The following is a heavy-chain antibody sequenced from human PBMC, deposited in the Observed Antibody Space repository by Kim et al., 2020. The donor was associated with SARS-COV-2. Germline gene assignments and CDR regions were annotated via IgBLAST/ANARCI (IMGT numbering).Heavy chain of an antibody. CDR1: GDSIRYYY. V-gene: IGHV4-59*01. D-gene: IGHD6-13*01. CDR2: IYYTGNT. CDR3: ASLAAGYGLDV. Sequence: SETLSLTCAVSGDSIRYYYWSWIRQPPGKGLEWIGYIYYTGNTNYNPSLKSRVTISVDTSKNQFSLKLNSVPAADTAVYYCASLAAGYGLDVWGQGTTVT. J-gene: IGHJ6*02.